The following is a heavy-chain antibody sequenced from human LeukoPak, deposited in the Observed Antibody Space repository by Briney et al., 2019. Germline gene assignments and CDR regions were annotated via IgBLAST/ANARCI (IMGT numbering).Heavy chain of an antibody. D-gene: IGHD2-2*01. Sequence: SVKVSCKASGGTFSSYAISWVRQAPGQGLEWMGGIIPIFGTANYAQKFQGRVTITADESTSTAYMELSSLRSEDTAVYYCARDYPTPHLGYCSSTSCSGASDAFDIWGQGTMVTVSS. CDR2: IIPIFGTA. V-gene: IGHV1-69*13. CDR1: GGTFSSYA. CDR3: ARDYPTPHLGYCSSTSCSGASDAFDI. J-gene: IGHJ3*02.